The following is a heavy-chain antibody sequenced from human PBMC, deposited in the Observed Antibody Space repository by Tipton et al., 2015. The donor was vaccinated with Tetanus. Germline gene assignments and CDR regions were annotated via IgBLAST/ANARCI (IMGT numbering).Heavy chain of an antibody. V-gene: IGHV1-46*04. J-gene: IGHJ3*01. D-gene: IGHD1-26*01. CDR1: GYTFTHYY. CDR2: IYPSDGST. Sequence: QLVQSGAEMKKPGASVKVSCKTSGYTFTHYYLHWVRQAPGQGLEWMGMIYPSDGSTSYAQKLQGRVTMTRDTPTSTVYMELSSLRSEDTAVYYCARDREAFDFWGQGTMVTVSS. CDR3: ARDREAFDF.